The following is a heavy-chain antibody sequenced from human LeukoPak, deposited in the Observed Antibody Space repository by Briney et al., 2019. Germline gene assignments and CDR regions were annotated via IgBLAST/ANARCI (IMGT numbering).Heavy chain of an antibody. V-gene: IGHV4-39*01. CDR2: IYYSGST. CDR3: ASVRRGFGESSKYYAYYYMGV. J-gene: IGHJ6*03. Sequence: SETLSLTCTVSGGSIRSNSYYWGWIRQPPWKGLEWIGNIYYSGSTYYNPSLKSRVTISLDTSKNQFSLKLSSVTAADTAVYYCASVRRGFGESSKYYAYYYMGVWGKGTTVTISS. CDR1: GGSIRSNSYY. D-gene: IGHD3-10*01.